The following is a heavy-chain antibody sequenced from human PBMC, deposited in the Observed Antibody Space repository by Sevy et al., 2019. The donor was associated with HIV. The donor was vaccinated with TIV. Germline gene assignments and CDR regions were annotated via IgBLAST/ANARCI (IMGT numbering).Heavy chain of an antibody. CDR1: GGSISSYY. D-gene: IGHD3-16*01. J-gene: IGHJ6*02. V-gene: IGHV4-59*01. Sequence: SETLSLTCTVSGGSISSYYWSWIRQPPGKGLEWIGYIYDSFTTYYNPSPKSRVTMSVDTSKNQFSLKLSSVTAADTAVYYCARDFKGGDGYRSNGMDVWGQGTTVTVSS. CDR2: IYDSFTT. CDR3: ARDFKGGDGYRSNGMDV.